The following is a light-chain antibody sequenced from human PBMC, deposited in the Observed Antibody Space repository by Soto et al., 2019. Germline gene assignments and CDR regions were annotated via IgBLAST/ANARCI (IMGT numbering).Light chain of an antibody. CDR1: ETISTF. Sequence: DIQLTQYPPSLSSSVGDRVTMTCRASETISTFLNWYQQKPGKAPKFLVYGVSKLQSGVPSRFTGSGSGTDFTLTVNDLQPEDFATYYCQQSYSSPTTFGQGTRLEI. J-gene: IGKJ5*01. CDR3: QQSYSSPTT. CDR2: GVS. V-gene: IGKV1-39*01.